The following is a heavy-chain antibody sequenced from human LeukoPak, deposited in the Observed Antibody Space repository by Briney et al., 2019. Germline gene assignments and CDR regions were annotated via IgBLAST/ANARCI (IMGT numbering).Heavy chain of an antibody. D-gene: IGHD6-13*01. Sequence: GGSLRLSCAASGFTFGSYSMNWVRQAPGKGLEWVSSISSSSSYIYYADSVKGRFTISRDNAKNSLYLQMNSLRAEDTAVYYCARVGSSSWYDPWYFDYWGQGTLVTVSS. CDR1: GFTFGSYS. V-gene: IGHV3-21*01. J-gene: IGHJ4*02. CDR3: ARVGSSSWYDPWYFDY. CDR2: ISSSSSYI.